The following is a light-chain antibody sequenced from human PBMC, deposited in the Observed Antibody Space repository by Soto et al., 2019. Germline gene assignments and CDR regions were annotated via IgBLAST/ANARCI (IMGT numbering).Light chain of an antibody. J-gene: IGLJ3*02. V-gene: IGLV4-69*01. CDR3: QTWSTGPDWV. CDR1: SGHSSYT. CDR2: VDSDGSH. Sequence: QSVLTQSPSASASLGASVKLTCTLSSGHSSYTIVWHQQQPDKGPRYLMNVDSDGSHYRGDGIPDRFSGSSSGTERYLTISSLLSEDEADYYCQTWSTGPDWVFGGGTKVTVL.